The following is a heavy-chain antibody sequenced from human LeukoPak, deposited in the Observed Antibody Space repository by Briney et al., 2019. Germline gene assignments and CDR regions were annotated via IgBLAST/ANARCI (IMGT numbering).Heavy chain of an antibody. CDR1: GFTFSSHG. V-gene: IGHV3-48*01. CDR3: ARDLGGYSYGSHFDY. J-gene: IGHJ4*02. CDR2: ISSSSSTI. Sequence: PGGSLRLSCAASGFTFSSHGMNWVRQAPGKGLEWVSYISSSSSTIYYADSVKGRFTISRDNARNSLYLHMNSLRAEDTAVYYCARDLGGYSYGSHFDYWGQGTLVTVSS. D-gene: IGHD5-18*01.